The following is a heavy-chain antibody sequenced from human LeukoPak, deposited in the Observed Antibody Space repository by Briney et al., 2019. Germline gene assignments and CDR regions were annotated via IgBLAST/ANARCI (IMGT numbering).Heavy chain of an antibody. Sequence: GASVKVSCKVSGYTLPELSIHWVRQAPGKELEWMGGLDPEDGEKIYAQKFQGRVTMTEDTSTDTAYMDLSSLRSEDTAVYYCATGPSKWELLVYWGQGTQVTVSS. CDR2: LDPEDGEK. J-gene: IGHJ4*02. CDR1: GYTLPELS. CDR3: ATGPSKWELLVY. V-gene: IGHV1-24*01. D-gene: IGHD1-26*01.